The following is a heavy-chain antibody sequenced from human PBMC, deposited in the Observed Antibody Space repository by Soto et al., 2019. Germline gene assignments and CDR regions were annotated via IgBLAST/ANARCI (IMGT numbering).Heavy chain of an antibody. CDR3: ARDKDRAQLGGNYYCILDV. Sequence: QVQLEQSGAEVKKPGSSVKVSCKASGGTFSNSAISWVRQAPGQGLEWMGGIMPIFRTPDYAQKFQGRVTITADESTTTSFMELSGLTLDDTAVYYFARDKDRAQLGGNYYCILDVWGQGTTVTVSS. CDR2: IMPIFRTP. V-gene: IGHV1-69*12. CDR1: GGTFSNSA. J-gene: IGHJ6*02. D-gene: IGHD3-3*02.